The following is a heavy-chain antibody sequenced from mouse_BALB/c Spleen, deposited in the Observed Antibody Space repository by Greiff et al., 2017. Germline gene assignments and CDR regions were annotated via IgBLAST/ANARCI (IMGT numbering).Heavy chain of an antibody. J-gene: IGHJ3*01. CDR1: GFTFSSYA. CDR2: ISSGGST. Sequence: EVKLVESGGGLVKPGGSLKLSCAASGFTFSSYAMSWVRQTPEKRLEWVASISSGGSTYYPDSVKGRFTISRDNARNILYLQMSSLRSEDTAMYYCARGDYGYGRFAYWGQGTLVTVSA. D-gene: IGHD1-2*01. CDR3: ARGDYGYGRFAY. V-gene: IGHV5-6-5*01.